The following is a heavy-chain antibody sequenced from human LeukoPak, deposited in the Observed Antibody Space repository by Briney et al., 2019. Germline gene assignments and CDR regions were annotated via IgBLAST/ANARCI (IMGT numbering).Heavy chain of an antibody. J-gene: IGHJ6*03. CDR1: GYTFTSYY. CDR3: ARGGSPGYDFWSALGGYYYYYYMDV. V-gene: IGHV1-46*01. CDR2: INPSGGST. Sequence: ASVKVSCKASGYTFTSYYMHWVRQAPGQGLEWMGIINPSGGSTSYARKFQGRVTMTRDTSTSTVYMELSSLRSDDTAVYYCARGGSPGYDFWSALGGYYYYYYMDVWGKGTTVTVSS. D-gene: IGHD3-3*01.